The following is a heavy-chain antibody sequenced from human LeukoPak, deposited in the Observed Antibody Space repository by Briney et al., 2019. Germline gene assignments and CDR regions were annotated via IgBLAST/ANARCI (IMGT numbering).Heavy chain of an antibody. CDR2: INHSGST. CDR3: ARVSIAARPRNYYYYYYGMDV. Sequence: PGGSLRLSCAASGFTFSTYVMSWIRQPPGKGLEWIGEINHSGSTNYNPSLKSRVTISVDTSKNQFSLKLSSVTAADTAVYYCARVSIAARPRNYYYYYYGMDVWGQGTTVTVSS. CDR1: GFTFSTYV. V-gene: IGHV4-34*01. D-gene: IGHD6-6*01. J-gene: IGHJ6*02.